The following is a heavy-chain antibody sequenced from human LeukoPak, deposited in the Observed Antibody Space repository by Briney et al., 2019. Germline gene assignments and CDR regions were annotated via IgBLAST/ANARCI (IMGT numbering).Heavy chain of an antibody. V-gene: IGHV3-48*01. CDR3: ASGLSYYYDSSGYLDY. J-gene: IGHJ4*02. Sequence: PGGTLRLSCAASGFTFSSYSMNWVRQAPGKGLEWVSYISSSSSTIYYADSVKGRFTISRDNAKNSLYLQMNSLRAEDTAVYYCASGLSYYYDSSGYLDYWGQGTLVTVSS. CDR2: ISSSSSTI. CDR1: GFTFSSYS. D-gene: IGHD3-22*01.